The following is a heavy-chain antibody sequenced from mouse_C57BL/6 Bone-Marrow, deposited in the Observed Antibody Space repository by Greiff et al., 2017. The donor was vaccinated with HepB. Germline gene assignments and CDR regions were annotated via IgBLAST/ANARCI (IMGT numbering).Heavy chain of an antibody. CDR1: GFTFSDYG. CDR2: ISNLAYSI. CDR3: ARRSYYGSRDYYAMDY. Sequence: EVKVEESGGGLVQPGGSLKLSCAASGFTFSDYGMAWVRQAPRKGPEWVAFISNLAYSIYYADTVTGRFTISRENAKNTLYLEMSSLRSEDTAMYYCARRSYYGSRDYYAMDYWGQGTSVTVSS. J-gene: IGHJ4*01. V-gene: IGHV5-15*04. D-gene: IGHD1-1*01.